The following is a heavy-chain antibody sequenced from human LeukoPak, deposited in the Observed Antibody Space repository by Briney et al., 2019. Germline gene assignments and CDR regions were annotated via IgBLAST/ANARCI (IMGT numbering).Heavy chain of an antibody. J-gene: IGHJ4*02. V-gene: IGHV3-48*01. Sequence: GGSLRLSCAASGFTFSSYNMNWVRQAPGKGLEWVSYITLSGTSIYYADSVKGRFTISRDNAKNSLYLQMNTLRAEDTAVYYCASESPSSSSRTLDYWGQGTLVTVSS. D-gene: IGHD2-2*01. CDR1: GFTFSSYN. CDR2: ITLSGTSI. CDR3: ASESPSSSSRTLDY.